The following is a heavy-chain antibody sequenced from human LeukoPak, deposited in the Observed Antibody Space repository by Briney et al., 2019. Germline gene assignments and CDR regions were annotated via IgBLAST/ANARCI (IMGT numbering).Heavy chain of an antibody. J-gene: IGHJ4*02. D-gene: IGHD6-13*01. V-gene: IGHV3-48*04. CDR2: ISSSGSTI. CDR3: AIGGYSSSWYVFDY. CDR1: GFTFSSYS. Sequence: GGSLRLSCAASGFTFSSYSMNWVRQAPGKGLEWVSYISSSGSTIYYADSVKGRFTISRDNAKNSLYLQMNSLRAEDTAVYYCAIGGYSSSWYVFDYWGQGTLVTVSS.